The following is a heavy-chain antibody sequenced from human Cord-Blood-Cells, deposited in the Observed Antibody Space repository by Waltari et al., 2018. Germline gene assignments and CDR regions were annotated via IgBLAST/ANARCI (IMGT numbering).Heavy chain of an antibody. Sequence: QLQLQESGPGLVKPSETPSPTCTVSGSSISSSSYYWGWTRQPPGKGDEWIGRIYYSGSTYYTPSLKSRVTIAVDTSKNQCSLKRSSVTAADTAVYYCARSKLVWFDPWGQGTLVTVSS. CDR2: IYYSGST. CDR1: GSSISSSSYY. D-gene: IGHD6-6*01. V-gene: IGHV4-39*01. CDR3: ARSKLVWFDP. J-gene: IGHJ5*02.